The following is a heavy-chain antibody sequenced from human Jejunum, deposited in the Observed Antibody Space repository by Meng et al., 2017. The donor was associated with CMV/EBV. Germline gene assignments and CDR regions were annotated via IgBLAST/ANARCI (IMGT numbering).Heavy chain of an antibody. V-gene: IGHV4-39*07. D-gene: IGHD2-2*01. Sequence: QLQLKESGPGLVKPSETLSLTCTVSGDSITSNTFYWGWIRHPPGKGLEWIGSIYSSGSTYYNPSLKSRVTISIDTSKNQFSLKLTSVTAADTAVYYCARDCCSYRSWFDPWGQGTLVTVSS. CDR1: GDSITSNTFY. CDR2: IYSSGST. CDR3: ARDCCSYRSWFDP. J-gene: IGHJ5*02.